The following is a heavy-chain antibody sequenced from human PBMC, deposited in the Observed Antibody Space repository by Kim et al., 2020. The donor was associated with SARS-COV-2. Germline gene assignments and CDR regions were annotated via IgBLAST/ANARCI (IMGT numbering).Heavy chain of an antibody. CDR3: ARVPPLTTDNWFDP. D-gene: IGHD4-4*01. Sequence: AQMRQGRVTMTTDSSPSTAYMELRSLRSDDTAVYYCARVPPLTTDNWFDPWGQGTLVTVSS. J-gene: IGHJ5*02. V-gene: IGHV1-18*01.